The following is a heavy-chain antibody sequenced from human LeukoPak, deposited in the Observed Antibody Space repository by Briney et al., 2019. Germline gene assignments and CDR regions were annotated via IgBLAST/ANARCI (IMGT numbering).Heavy chain of an antibody. CDR1: GGTFSSYA. J-gene: IGHJ6*02. Sequence: SVKVSCKASGGTFSSYAISWVRQAPGQGLEWMGRIIPILGIANYAQKFQGRVTITADKSTSTAYMELSSLRSEDTAVYYCAYRRVDIVVVPAPTRYYYYGMDVWGRGTTVTVSS. D-gene: IGHD2-2*01. CDR3: AYRRVDIVVVPAPTRYYYYGMDV. V-gene: IGHV1-69*04. CDR2: IIPILGIA.